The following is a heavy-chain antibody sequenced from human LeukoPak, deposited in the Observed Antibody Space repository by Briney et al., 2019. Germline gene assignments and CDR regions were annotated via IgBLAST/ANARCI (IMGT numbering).Heavy chain of an antibody. V-gene: IGHV4-34*01. CDR2: INHSGST. J-gene: IGHJ4*02. Sequence: PAETLSLTCPVYGGSFSGYYWSLIRHPPRQRLQWIGEINHSGSTNYNPSLKSRVTISVDTSKNQFSLKLSSVTAADTAVYYCARGRRVVVPAAITRLDYWGQGTLVTVSS. D-gene: IGHD2-2*01. CDR1: GGSFSGYY. CDR3: ARGRRVVVPAAITRLDY.